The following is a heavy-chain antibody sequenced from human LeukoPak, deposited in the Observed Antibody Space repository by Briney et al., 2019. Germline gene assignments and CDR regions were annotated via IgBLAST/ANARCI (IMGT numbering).Heavy chain of an antibody. Sequence: QPGGSLRLSCTASGFTFGDYAMSWVRQAPGKGLEWVSGISWNSGSIGYADSVKGRFTISRDNAKNSLYLQMNGLRAEDTALYYCAKDMNFRLTYYFDYWGQGTLVTVSS. V-gene: IGHV3-9*01. D-gene: IGHD3-3*01. J-gene: IGHJ4*02. CDR3: AKDMNFRLTYYFDY. CDR2: ISWNSGSI. CDR1: GFTFGDYA.